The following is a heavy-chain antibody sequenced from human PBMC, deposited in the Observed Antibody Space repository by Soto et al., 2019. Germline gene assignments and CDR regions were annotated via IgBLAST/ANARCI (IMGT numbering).Heavy chain of an antibody. CDR1: GFTFSSYG. CDR3: ARYQAGYSNYLAPDY. J-gene: IGHJ4*02. Sequence: GGSLRLSCAASGFTFSSYGMHWVRQAPGKGLEWVAVIWYDGSNKYYADSVKGRFTISRDNSKNTLYLQMNSLRAEDTAVYYFARYQAGYSNYLAPDYWGQGTLVTV. CDR2: IWYDGSNK. D-gene: IGHD4-4*01. V-gene: IGHV3-33*01.